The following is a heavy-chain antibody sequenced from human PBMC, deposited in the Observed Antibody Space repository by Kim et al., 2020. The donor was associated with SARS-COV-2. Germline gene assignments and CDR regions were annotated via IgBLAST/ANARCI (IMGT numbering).Heavy chain of an antibody. CDR3: AREGYSSSWYSYYYYYAMDV. Sequence: ASVKVSCKASGYTLTSYAMNWVRQAPGQGLEWMGWINTNTGNPTYAQGFTGRFVFSLDTSVSTAYLQISSLKAEDTAVYYCAREGYSSSWYSYYYYYAMDVWGQGTTVTVSS. D-gene: IGHD6-13*01. J-gene: IGHJ6*02. V-gene: IGHV7-4-1*02. CDR1: GYTLTSYA. CDR2: INTNTGNP.